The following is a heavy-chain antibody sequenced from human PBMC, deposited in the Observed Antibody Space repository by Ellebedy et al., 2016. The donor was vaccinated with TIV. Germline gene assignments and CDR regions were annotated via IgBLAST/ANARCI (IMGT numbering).Heavy chain of an antibody. D-gene: IGHD3-22*01. CDR1: GFTFSSYW. Sequence: GESLKISCAAPGFTFSSYWMSWVRPAPGKGLEWVANIKQDGSEKYYVDSVKGRFTISRDNAKNSLYLQMNSLRAEDTAVYYCARVYDSIDYWGQGTLVTVSS. CDR2: IKQDGSEK. J-gene: IGHJ4*02. V-gene: IGHV3-7*01. CDR3: ARVYDSIDY.